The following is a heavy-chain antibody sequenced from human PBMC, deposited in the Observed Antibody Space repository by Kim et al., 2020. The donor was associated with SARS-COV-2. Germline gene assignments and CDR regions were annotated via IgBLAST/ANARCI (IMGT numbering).Heavy chain of an antibody. CDR1: GGSISNYY. V-gene: IGHV4-59*01. CDR3: ARRIPTSPNYFDY. Sequence: SETLSLTCTVSGGSISNYYWTWLRQPPGKGLEWIGYVYYTGSTNYNPSLKSRVTISADTSKNQFSLKLNSVTAADTAVYYCARRIPTSPNYFDYWGQGTLVTVSS. CDR2: VYYTGST. D-gene: IGHD5-12*01. J-gene: IGHJ4*02.